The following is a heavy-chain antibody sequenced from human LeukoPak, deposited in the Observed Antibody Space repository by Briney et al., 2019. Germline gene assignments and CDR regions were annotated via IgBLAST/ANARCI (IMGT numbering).Heavy chain of an antibody. CDR2: VNPNSGGT. CDR3: AREVGDPPLGFCAY. Sequence: ASVKVSCKASGYTFTDYYIHWVRQAPGQGLEWMGWVNPNSGGTNYAQKFQGRVTVTRDTSISTVYMELSRLRSDDTAVYYCAREVGDPPLGFCAYWGQGTLVTVSS. V-gene: IGHV1-2*02. D-gene: IGHD3-16*01. CDR1: GYTFTDYY. J-gene: IGHJ4*02.